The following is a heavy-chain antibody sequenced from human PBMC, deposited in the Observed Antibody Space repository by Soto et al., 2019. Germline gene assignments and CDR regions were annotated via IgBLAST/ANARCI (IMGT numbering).Heavy chain of an antibody. CDR1: GGTFSSYA. V-gene: IGHV1-69*01. J-gene: IGHJ4*02. D-gene: IGHD6-13*01. Sequence: QVQLVQSGAEVKEPGSSVKVSCKASGGTFSSYAISWVRQAPGQGLEWMGGIIPIFGTPNYAQRFQGGVTITADESTRTSYMELSSLRSEDTAVYYCARGSSSPGWDFDYWGQGTLVTVSS. CDR2: IIPIFGTP. CDR3: ARGSSSPGWDFDY.